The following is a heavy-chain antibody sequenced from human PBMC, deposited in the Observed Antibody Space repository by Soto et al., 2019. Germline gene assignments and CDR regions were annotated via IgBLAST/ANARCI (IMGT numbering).Heavy chain of an antibody. CDR1: GFTFSSYG. V-gene: IGHV3-33*01. Sequence: PGGSLRLSCAASGFTFSSYGMHWVRQAPGKGLEWVAVIWYDGSNKYYADSVKGRFTISRDNSKNTLYLQMNSLRAEDTAVYYCARQYYYDSSGYYYYFDYWGQGTLVTVS. CDR2: IWYDGSNK. J-gene: IGHJ4*02. CDR3: ARQYYYDSSGYYYYFDY. D-gene: IGHD3-22*01.